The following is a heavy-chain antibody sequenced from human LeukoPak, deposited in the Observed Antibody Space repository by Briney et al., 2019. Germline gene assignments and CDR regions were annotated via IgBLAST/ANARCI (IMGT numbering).Heavy chain of an antibody. CDR3: AKEFGDDSSGYPDY. CDR2: ISGSGGST. Sequence: GGSLRLSCAASGLTFSSYAMSWVRQAPGKGREWVSAISGSGGSTYYADSVKGRLTISRDNSKNTLYLQMNSLRAEDTAVYYCAKEFGDDSSGYPDYWGQGTRVTVSS. J-gene: IGHJ4*02. CDR1: GLTFSSYA. V-gene: IGHV3-23*01. D-gene: IGHD3-22*01.